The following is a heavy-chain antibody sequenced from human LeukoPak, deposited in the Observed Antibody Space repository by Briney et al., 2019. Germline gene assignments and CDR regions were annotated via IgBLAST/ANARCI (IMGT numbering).Heavy chain of an antibody. CDR3: AIMHGYYDGSGYWVQ. D-gene: IGHD3-22*01. Sequence: GGSLRPSCAASEFTFGSYGMSWVRQAPGKGLEWVSFITPNADRAAYADSVEGRFTISRDNPRNTLHMQMNSLRDEDTAVYYCAIMHGYYDGSGYWVQWGQGTLVTVSS. J-gene: IGHJ1*01. V-gene: IGHV3-23*01. CDR1: EFTFGSYG. CDR2: ITPNADRA.